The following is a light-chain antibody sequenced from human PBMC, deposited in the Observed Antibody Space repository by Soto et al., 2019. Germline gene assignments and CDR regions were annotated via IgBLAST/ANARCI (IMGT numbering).Light chain of an antibody. V-gene: IGKV1-39*01. CDR2: AAS. CDR3: QQSYGTSLT. Sequence: DMEMTQSPSSLSASVGDRVTITCRASQSISNYLNWYQHKPGKVPKLLIYAASSLQSGVPTRFSGCGSGTDFTLSINSLQPEHFATYYCQQSYGTSLTFGGVTKIEIK. CDR1: QSISNY. J-gene: IGKJ4*01.